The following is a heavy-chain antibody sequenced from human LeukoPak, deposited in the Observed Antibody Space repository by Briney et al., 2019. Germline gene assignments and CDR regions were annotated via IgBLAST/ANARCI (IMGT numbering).Heavy chain of an antibody. CDR2: ISAYNGNT. Sequence: GASVKVSCKASGYTFTSYGISWVRQAPGQGLEWMGWISAYNGNTNYAQKLQGRVTMTTDTSTSTAYMELRSLRSDDTAVYYCARGLRSDSSGYYSRWGQGTLVTVSS. V-gene: IGHV1-18*01. D-gene: IGHD3-22*01. J-gene: IGHJ4*02. CDR3: ARGLRSDSSGYYSR. CDR1: GYTFTSYG.